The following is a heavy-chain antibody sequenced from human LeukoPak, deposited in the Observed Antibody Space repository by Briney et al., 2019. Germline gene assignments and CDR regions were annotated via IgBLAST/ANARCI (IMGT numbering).Heavy chain of an antibody. J-gene: IGHJ4*02. Sequence: ASVKVSCKASGYTFTGYYMHWVRQAPGQGLEWMGWINPNSGGTNYAQNLQGRVTMTTDTSTRTAYMELRSLRFDDTAFYYCVRGKPRANFWSGPVRDYRGQGTLVTVSS. D-gene: IGHD3-3*01. V-gene: IGHV1-2*02. CDR2: INPNSGGT. CDR3: VRGKPRANFWSGPVRDY. CDR1: GYTFTGYY.